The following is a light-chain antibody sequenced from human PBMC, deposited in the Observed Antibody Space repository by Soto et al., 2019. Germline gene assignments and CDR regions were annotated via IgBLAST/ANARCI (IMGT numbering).Light chain of an antibody. Sequence: EIVLTQSPGTLSLSPGERATLSCKASQSVSSSHLAWYQQKVGQPPRLLLHETSTMATGVPDRFSGSGSGTDFTLTISRLEPEDFAMYYCQQFGNSLYTFGQGTKLEI. V-gene: IGKV3-20*01. CDR2: ETS. CDR1: QSVSSSH. J-gene: IGKJ2*01. CDR3: QQFGNSLYT.